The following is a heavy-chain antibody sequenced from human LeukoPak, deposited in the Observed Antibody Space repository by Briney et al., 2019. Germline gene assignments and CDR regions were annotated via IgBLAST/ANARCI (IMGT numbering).Heavy chain of an antibody. CDR3: ARSELLWFGGVNSGFDF. J-gene: IGHJ4*02. V-gene: IGHV4-30-4*01. D-gene: IGHD3-10*01. CDR2: IYYSGST. Sequence: SETLSLICTVSGGSISSGDYYWSWIRQPPGKGLEWIGYIYYSGSTYYNPSLKSRVTISLDTSKHQFSLRLSSVTAADTAVYYCARSELLWFGGVNSGFDFWGQGTLVTVSS. CDR1: GGSISSGDYY.